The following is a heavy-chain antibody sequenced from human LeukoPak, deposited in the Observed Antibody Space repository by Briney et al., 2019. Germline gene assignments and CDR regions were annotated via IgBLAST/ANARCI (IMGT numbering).Heavy chain of an antibody. CDR1: GFSFSSYS. D-gene: IGHD1-1*01. CDR2: ISSSSSTI. V-gene: IGHV3-48*01. Sequence: PGGSLRLSCAASGFSFSSYSMNWVRQPPGKGLEWISYISSSSSTIYYADSVKGRFTISRDNAKNTLYLQMNSLRAEDTAVYYCAKAPPYKKYFDYWGQGTLVTVSS. CDR3: AKAPPYKKYFDY. J-gene: IGHJ4*02.